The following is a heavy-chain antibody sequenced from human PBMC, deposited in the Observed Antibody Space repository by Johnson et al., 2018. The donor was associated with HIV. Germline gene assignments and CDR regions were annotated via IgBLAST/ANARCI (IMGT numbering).Heavy chain of an antibody. CDR2: IKSKTDGGTT. J-gene: IGHJ3*02. CDR1: GFTFNNAW. CDR3: ARVGSGWGRDAFDI. Sequence: VQLVESGGGLVKPGGSLRLSCAASGFTFNNAWMNWVRQAPGKGLEWVGRIKSKTDGGTTDYAAPVKGRFTISRDDSKNTLYLQMSSLKTEDAAVYYCARVGSGWGRDAFDIWGQGTMVTVSS. V-gene: IGHV3-15*01. D-gene: IGHD6-25*01.